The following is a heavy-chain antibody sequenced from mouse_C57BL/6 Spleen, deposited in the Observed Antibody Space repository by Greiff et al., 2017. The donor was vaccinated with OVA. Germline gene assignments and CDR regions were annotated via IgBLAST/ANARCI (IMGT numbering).Heavy chain of an antibody. D-gene: IGHD2-4*01. CDR2: INPNNGGT. CDR1: GYTFTDYN. J-gene: IGHJ4*01. V-gene: IGHV1-22*01. CDR3: ARCSYDYDAPSYAMDY. Sequence: VQLQQSGPELVKPGASVKMSCKASGYTFTDYNMHWVKQSHGKSLEWIGYINPNNGGTSYNQKFKGKATLTVNKSSSTAYMELRSLTSEDSAVYYWARCSYDYDAPSYAMDYWGQGTTVTVAS.